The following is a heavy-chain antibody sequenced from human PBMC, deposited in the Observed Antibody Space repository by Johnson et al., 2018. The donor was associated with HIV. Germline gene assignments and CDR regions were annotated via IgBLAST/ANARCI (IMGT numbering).Heavy chain of an antibody. D-gene: IGHD5-24*01. J-gene: IGHJ3*02. CDR1: GFTFSSYA. V-gene: IGHV3-30*04. CDR2: ISYDGSDK. CDR3: ARFGDMATSFHGFDI. Sequence: QVQLVESGGGVVQPGRSLRLSCAASGFTFSSYAMHWVRQAPAKGLEWVAVISYDGSDKYYAASVKDRFTISRDNAKNSLHLQMNSLRAEDTAVYYCARFGDMATSFHGFDIWGQGTMITVSS.